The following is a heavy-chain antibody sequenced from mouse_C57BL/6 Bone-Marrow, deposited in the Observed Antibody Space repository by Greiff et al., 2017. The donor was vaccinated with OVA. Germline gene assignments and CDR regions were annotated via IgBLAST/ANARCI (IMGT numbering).Heavy chain of an antibody. CDR2: IHPSDSDT. V-gene: IGHV1-74*01. CDR1: GYTFTSYW. D-gene: IGHD4-1*01. Sequence: VQLQQPGAELVKPGASVKVSCKASGYTFTSYWMHWVKQRPGQGLEWIGRIHPSDSDTNYNQKFKGKATLTVDKSSSTAYMQLSSLISEESAVYYCARGIYVNCIFDYWGQGTTLTVSS. CDR3: ARGIYVNCIFDY. J-gene: IGHJ2*01.